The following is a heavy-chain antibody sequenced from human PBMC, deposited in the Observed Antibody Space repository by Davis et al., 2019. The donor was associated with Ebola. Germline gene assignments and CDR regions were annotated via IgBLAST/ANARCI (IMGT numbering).Heavy chain of an antibody. V-gene: IGHV3-7*01. CDR1: GFTFSSYW. CDR2: IKQDGSEK. J-gene: IGHJ4*02. D-gene: IGHD4-17*01. CDR3: ARGGDGDDYGDYRAFVDY. Sequence: GESLKISCAASGFTFSSYWMSWVRQAPGKGLEWVANIKQDGSEKYYVDSVKGRFTISRDNAKNSLYLQMNSLRAEDTAVYYCARGGDGDDYGDYRAFVDYWGQGTLVTVSS.